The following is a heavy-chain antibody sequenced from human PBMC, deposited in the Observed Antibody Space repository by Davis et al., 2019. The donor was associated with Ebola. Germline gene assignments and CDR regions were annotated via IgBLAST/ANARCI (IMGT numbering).Heavy chain of an antibody. D-gene: IGHD2-2*01. J-gene: IGHJ6*04. CDR1: RYTLPSYY. CDR2: MNPNSGNT. V-gene: IGHV1-8*02. CDR3: ARGRDIVVVPAAMRYYYYGMDV. Sequence: ASVPVSCKASRYTLPSYYMHWVRQAPGQGLEWLGWMNPNSGNTGYAQKFQGRVTMTRNTSISTAYMELSSLRSEDTAVYYCARGRDIVVVPAAMRYYYYGMDVWGKGTTVTVSS.